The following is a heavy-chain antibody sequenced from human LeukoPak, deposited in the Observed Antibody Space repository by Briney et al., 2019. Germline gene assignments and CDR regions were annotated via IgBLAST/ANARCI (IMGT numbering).Heavy chain of an antibody. CDR3: ARLDGYNSFDS. J-gene: IGHJ4*02. D-gene: IGHD5-24*01. CDR2: IYRGGAT. CDR1: GLTVSSSY. Sequence: GGSLRLSCAASGLTVSSSYMSWVRQAPGKGVEWVSIIYRGGATYYADSGKGRFTISRDNSKNTLYLQMNSLRAEDTAVYYCARLDGYNSFDSWGQGTLVTVSS. V-gene: IGHV3-53*01.